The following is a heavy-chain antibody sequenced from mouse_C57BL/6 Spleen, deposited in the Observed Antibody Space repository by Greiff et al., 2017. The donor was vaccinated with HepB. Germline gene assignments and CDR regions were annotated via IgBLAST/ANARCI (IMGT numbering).Heavy chain of an antibody. CDR3: AREGGNSFAY. J-gene: IGHJ3*01. V-gene: IGHV3-6*01. CDR2: ISYDGSN. D-gene: IGHD2-1*01. Sequence: EVKLQESGPGLVKPSQSLSLTCSVTGYSITSGYYWNWIRQFPGNKLEWMGYISYDGSNNYNPSLKNRISITRDTSKNQFFLKLNSVTTEDTATYYCAREGGNSFAYWGQGTLVTVSA. CDR1: GYSITSGYY.